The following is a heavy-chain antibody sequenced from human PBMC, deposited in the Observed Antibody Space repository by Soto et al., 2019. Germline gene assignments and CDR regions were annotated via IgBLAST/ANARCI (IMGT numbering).Heavy chain of an antibody. CDR3: ARHTYYYDSSGYYRAWFDP. J-gene: IGHJ5*02. Sequence: QVQLQESGPGLVKPSETLSLTCTVSGGSISSYYWSWIRQPPGKGLEWIGYIYYSGSTNYNPSLRSRVTIPVDTSTNQFSLKLSSVTAADTAVYYCARHTYYYDSSGYYRAWFDPWGQGTLVTVSS. V-gene: IGHV4-59*08. D-gene: IGHD3-22*01. CDR1: GGSISSYY. CDR2: IYYSGST.